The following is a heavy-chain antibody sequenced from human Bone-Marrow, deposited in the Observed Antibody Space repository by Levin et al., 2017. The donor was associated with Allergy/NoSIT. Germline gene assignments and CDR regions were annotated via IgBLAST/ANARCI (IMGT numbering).Heavy chain of an antibody. CDR2: ISGSGLTT. CDR1: GFTFTSSA. V-gene: IGHV3-23*01. J-gene: IGHJ5*02. D-gene: IGHD2-15*01. Sequence: LSLTCAASGFTFTSSAVSWVRQAPGKGLEWVSGISGSGLTTYYADSVKGRFTISRDNSKNTLYLQMNSLRAEDTALYYCAKDLDIVVEVAATWGQGTLVTVSS. CDR3: AKDLDIVVEVAAT.